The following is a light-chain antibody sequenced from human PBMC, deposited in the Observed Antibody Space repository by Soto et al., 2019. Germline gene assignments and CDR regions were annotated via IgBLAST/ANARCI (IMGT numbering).Light chain of an antibody. Sequence: VVMTQSPATLSVSPGERATLSCRASQSVRSNLARYQQKPGQAPRLLIYGASTRATGIPARFSGSGSGTEFTLTISSLQSEDFAVYYCQQYNNWPPLTFGGGTKVEIK. CDR1: QSVRSN. CDR3: QQYNNWPPLT. CDR2: GAS. V-gene: IGKV3-15*01. J-gene: IGKJ4*01.